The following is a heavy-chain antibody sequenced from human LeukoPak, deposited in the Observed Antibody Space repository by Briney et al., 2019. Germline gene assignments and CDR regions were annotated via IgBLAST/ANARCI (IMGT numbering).Heavy chain of an antibody. CDR2: IIPIFGTA. J-gene: IGHJ4*02. CDR3: ANTVQLVPGPFDY. V-gene: IGHV1-69*13. D-gene: IGHD6-6*01. Sequence: SVKVSCKASGYTFTSYGISWVRQAPGQGLEWMGGIIPIFGTANYTQKFQGRVTITADESTSTAYMELSSLRSEDTAVYYCANTVQLVPGPFDYWGQGTLVTVSS. CDR1: GYTFTSYG.